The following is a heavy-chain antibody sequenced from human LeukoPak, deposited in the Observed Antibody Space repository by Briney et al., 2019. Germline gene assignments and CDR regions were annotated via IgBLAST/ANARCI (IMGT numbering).Heavy chain of an antibody. V-gene: IGHV4-59*08. CDR1: GGSISSYY. J-gene: IGHJ4*02. D-gene: IGHD6-6*01. CDR3: ARQYSSSRGSLYYFDY. Sequence: KSSETLSLTCTVSGGSISSYYWSWIRQPPGKGLEWIGYIYYSGSTNYNPSLKSRVTISVDTSKNQFSLKLSSVTATDTAVYYCARQYSSSRGSLYYFDYWGQGTLVTVSS. CDR2: IYYSGST.